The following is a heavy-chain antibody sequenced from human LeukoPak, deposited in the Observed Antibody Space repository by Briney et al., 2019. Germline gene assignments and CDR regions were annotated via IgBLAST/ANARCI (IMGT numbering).Heavy chain of an antibody. Sequence: SETLSLTCTVSGDSISSYYWSWIRQPPGKGLEWIGYIYYSGSTNYNPSLKSRVTISVDTSKNQFSLKMNSVTAADTAVYYCAREAIDAFDIWGQGTMVTVSS. CDR1: GDSISSYY. J-gene: IGHJ3*02. CDR3: AREAIDAFDI. V-gene: IGHV4-59*01. CDR2: IYYSGST.